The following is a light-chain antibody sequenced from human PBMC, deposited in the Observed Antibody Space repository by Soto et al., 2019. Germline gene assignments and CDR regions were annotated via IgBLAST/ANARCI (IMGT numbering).Light chain of an antibody. CDR1: QSVSSSY. CDR3: QQYGSSPPAT. V-gene: IGKV3-20*01. Sequence: EIVLTQSPGTLSLSPGERATLSFRASQSVSSSYLAWYQQKPGQAPRLLXYGASSRATGIPDRFSGSGSGTDFTLTISRLEPEDFAVYYCQQYGSSPPATFGQGTRLEIK. CDR2: GAS. J-gene: IGKJ5*01.